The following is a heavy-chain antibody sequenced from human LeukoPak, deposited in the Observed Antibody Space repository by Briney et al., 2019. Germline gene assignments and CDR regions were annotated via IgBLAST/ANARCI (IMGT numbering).Heavy chain of an antibody. D-gene: IGHD6-13*01. Sequence: GGSLRLSCAASGFTFSSCGMTWVRQAPGRGLEWVSAISGSGLSTYYADSVKGRFTISRDNSKNTLYLQMNSLRAEDTAVYYCAKQIAAAGLYYYYYMDVWGKGTTVTISS. J-gene: IGHJ6*03. CDR3: AKQIAAAGLYYYYYMDV. CDR1: GFTFSSCG. CDR2: ISGSGLST. V-gene: IGHV3-23*01.